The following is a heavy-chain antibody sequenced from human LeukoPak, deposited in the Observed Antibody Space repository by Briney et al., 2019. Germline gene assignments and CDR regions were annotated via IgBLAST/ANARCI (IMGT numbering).Heavy chain of an antibody. CDR2: ISYDGSNN. Sequence: GGSLRLSCAASGFTFSSYAMHWVRQAPGKGLEGGAVISYDGSNNSYADSVKGRFTISRDNSKNTLYLQMNSLRAEDTAVYYCAKDRSYYDILTGYFALDAFDIWGQGTMVSVSS. CDR3: AKDRSYYDILTGYFALDAFDI. V-gene: IGHV3-30-3*01. D-gene: IGHD3-9*01. CDR1: GFTFSSYA. J-gene: IGHJ3*02.